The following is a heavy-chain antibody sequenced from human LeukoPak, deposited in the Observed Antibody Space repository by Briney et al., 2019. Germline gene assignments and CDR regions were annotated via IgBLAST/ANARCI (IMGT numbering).Heavy chain of an antibody. Sequence: GGSLRLSCAASGFTFSGYAMSWVRQAPGKGLEWVSSISGSGDTTYYADSVKGRFTISRDNSKNTLYLQMNSLRAEDTAVYYCAKGIVGANKAFDIWGQGTMVTVSS. V-gene: IGHV3-23*01. CDR2: ISGSGDTT. D-gene: IGHD1-26*01. J-gene: IGHJ3*02. CDR3: AKGIVGANKAFDI. CDR1: GFTFSGYA.